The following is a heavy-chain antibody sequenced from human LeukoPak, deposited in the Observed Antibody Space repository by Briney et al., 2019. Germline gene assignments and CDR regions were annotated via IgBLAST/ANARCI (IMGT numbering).Heavy chain of an antibody. CDR3: AKAPGYSYGSTYFDY. V-gene: IGHV3-23*01. CDR1: GFTFSSYA. CDR2: ISGSGGST. J-gene: IGHJ4*02. D-gene: IGHD5-18*01. Sequence: PGGSLRLSCAPSGFTFSSYAMSWVRQAPGKGLEWVSAISGSGGSTYYADSVKGRFTISRDNSKNTLYLQMNSLRAEDTALYYCAKAPGYSYGSTYFDYWGQGTLVTVSS.